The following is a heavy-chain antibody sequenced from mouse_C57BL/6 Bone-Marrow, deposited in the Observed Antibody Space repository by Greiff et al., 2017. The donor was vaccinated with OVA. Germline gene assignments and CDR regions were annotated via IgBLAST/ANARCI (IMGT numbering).Heavy chain of an antibody. V-gene: IGHV5-4*01. CDR2: ISDGGSYT. J-gene: IGHJ4*01. D-gene: IGHD1-1*01. CDR1: GFTFSSYA. CDR3: ARDWDYGSSYYAMDY. Sequence: EVQGVESGGGLVKPGGSLKLSCAASGFTFSSYAMSWVRQTPEKRLEWVATISDGGSYTYYPDNVKGRFTISRDNAKNNLYLQMSHLKSEDTAMYYCARDWDYGSSYYAMDYWGQGTSVTVSS.